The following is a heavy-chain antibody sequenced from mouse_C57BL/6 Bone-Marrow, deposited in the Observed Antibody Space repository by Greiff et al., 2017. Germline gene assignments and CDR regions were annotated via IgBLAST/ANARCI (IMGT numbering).Heavy chain of an antibody. CDR3: ARSDYYGSTWYFDV. CDR1: GYSFTSYY. D-gene: IGHD1-1*01. J-gene: IGHJ1*03. Sequence: QVQLQQSGPELVKPGASVKISCKASGYSFTSYYIHWVKQRPGQGLEWIGWIYPGSGNTKYNEKFKGKATLTADTSSSTAYMQLSSLTSEDSAVYYCARSDYYGSTWYFDVWGTGTTVTVSS. CDR2: IYPGSGNT. V-gene: IGHV1-66*01.